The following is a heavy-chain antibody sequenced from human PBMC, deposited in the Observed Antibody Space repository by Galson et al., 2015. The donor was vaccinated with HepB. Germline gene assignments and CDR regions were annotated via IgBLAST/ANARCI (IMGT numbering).Heavy chain of an antibody. D-gene: IGHD3-3*02. Sequence: SLRLSCAGSGFTFSGYSIHWVRQTSGKGLEWVCRIETKGSNYATAYVASVKGRFTISRDDSKNSAQLQMHSLRAEDLAVYYCIRMGDLSGYISTWGQGTLVTVSS. CDR3: IRMGDLSGYIST. V-gene: IGHV3-73*01. CDR2: IETKGSNYAT. CDR1: GFTFSGYS. J-gene: IGHJ5*02.